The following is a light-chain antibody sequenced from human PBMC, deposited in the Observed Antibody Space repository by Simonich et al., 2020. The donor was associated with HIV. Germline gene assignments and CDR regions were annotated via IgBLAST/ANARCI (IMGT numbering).Light chain of an antibody. CDR3: QQYNNWPRT. CDR1: QSISNS. V-gene: IGKV3-11*01. Sequence: EIVLTQSPATLSLSPGERATLSCRASQSISNSLAWYRQKPGQAPRLLIYDASNRATGIPARFSGSGSGTEFTLTISSLQSEDFAVYYCQQYNNWPRTFGQGTQVEIK. J-gene: IGKJ1*01. CDR2: DAS.